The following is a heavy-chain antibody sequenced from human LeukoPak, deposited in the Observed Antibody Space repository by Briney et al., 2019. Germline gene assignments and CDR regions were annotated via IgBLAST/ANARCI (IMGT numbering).Heavy chain of an antibody. CDR2: ISGSGGST. CDR1: GFTFSSYA. J-gene: IGHJ6*03. CDR3: VRRGSNYPYYMDV. Sequence: PGGSLRLSCAASGFTFSSYAMSWVRQAPGQGLEWISAISGSGGSTYYADSVKGRFTISRDNSKKMLYLQMSSLRAEDTAVYYCVRRGSNYPYYMDVWGKGTTVTVSS. V-gene: IGHV3-23*01.